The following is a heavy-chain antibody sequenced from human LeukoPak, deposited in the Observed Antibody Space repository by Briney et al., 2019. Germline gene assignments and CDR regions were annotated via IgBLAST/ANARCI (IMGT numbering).Heavy chain of an antibody. D-gene: IGHD6-6*01. CDR1: GFTFSSYS. CDR2: INHSGST. CDR3: ARGRGGSSGDWFDP. V-gene: IGHV4-34*01. J-gene: IGHJ5*02. Sequence: TGGSLRLSCAASGFTFSSYSMNWVRQPPGKGLEWIGEINHSGSTNYNPSLKSRVTISVDTSKNQFSLKLSSVTAADTAVYYCARGRGGSSGDWFDPWGQGTLVTVSS.